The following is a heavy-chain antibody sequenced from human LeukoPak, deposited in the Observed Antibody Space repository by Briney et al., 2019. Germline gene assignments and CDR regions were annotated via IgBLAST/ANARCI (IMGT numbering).Heavy chain of an antibody. CDR1: GGSISPYY. D-gene: IGHD2-15*01. CDR2: IYYSGST. Sequence: SETLSLTCTVSGGSISPYYWSWIRQPPGKGLEWIGYIYYSGSTNYIPSPKSRVTISVDTSKNQFSLKLSSVTAADTAVYYCARTLGYCSGGSCYQYAFDIWGLGTMVTVSA. CDR3: ARTLGYCSGGSCYQYAFDI. V-gene: IGHV4-59*01. J-gene: IGHJ3*02.